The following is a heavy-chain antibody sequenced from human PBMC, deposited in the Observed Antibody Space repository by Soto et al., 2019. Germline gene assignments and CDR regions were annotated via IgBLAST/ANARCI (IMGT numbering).Heavy chain of an antibody. V-gene: IGHV1-69*06. D-gene: IGHD4-17*01. CDR3: TRRGSDGYFRYFDN. CDR2: TNGNLGTG. J-gene: IGHJ4*01. CDR1: GGTFSSYP. Sequence: QVQLVQSGAEVKKPGSSVKVSCKASGGTFSSYPISWVRQAPGQGLEWMGGTNGNLGTGNYAQKFQGRLTITTDKSTTPAYMELRRLRSEDTAVYYCTRRGSDGYFRYFDNWGHGPLVTVSS.